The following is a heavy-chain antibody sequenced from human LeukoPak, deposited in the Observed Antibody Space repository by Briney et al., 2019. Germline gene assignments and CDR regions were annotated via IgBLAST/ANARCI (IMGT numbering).Heavy chain of an antibody. D-gene: IGHD1-7*01. J-gene: IGHJ3*02. Sequence: SETLSLTCTVSGDSISSSSYYWGWIRQPPGKGLAWIGSIYYSGSTYYNPSLKSPVTISVDTSKNQFSLKLSSVTAADTAVYYCARLRTTHDAFDIWGQGTMVTVSS. CDR2: IYYSGST. V-gene: IGHV4-39*01. CDR1: GDSISSSSYY. CDR3: ARLRTTHDAFDI.